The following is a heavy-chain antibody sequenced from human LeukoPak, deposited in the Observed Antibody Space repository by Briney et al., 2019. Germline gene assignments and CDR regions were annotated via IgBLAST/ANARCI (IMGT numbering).Heavy chain of an antibody. CDR3: ARDRGDYIFDY. CDR2: IYSSGTT. V-gene: IGHV4-39*07. Sequence: NPSQTLSLTCTVSGDSISSGNYYWGWFRQPPEKGLEWIGNIYSSGTTYYNPSLRSQVTMSVDTSKNQFSLKVTSVTAADTAVYYCARDRGDYIFDYWGQGTLVTVSS. D-gene: IGHD4-17*01. CDR1: GDSISSGNYY. J-gene: IGHJ4*02.